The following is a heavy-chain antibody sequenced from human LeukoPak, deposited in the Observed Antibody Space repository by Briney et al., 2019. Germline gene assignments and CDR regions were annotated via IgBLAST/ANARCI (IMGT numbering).Heavy chain of an antibody. Sequence: SETLSLTCTVSGYSISSGYYWGWIRQPPGKGLEWIGSIYHSGSTYYNPSLKSRVTISVDTSKNQFSLKLSPVTAADTAVYYCASAECSSTSCYRGGWFDPWGQGTLVTVSS. J-gene: IGHJ5*02. V-gene: IGHV4-38-2*02. CDR2: IYHSGST. D-gene: IGHD2-2*02. CDR1: GYSISSGYY. CDR3: ASAECSSTSCYRGGWFDP.